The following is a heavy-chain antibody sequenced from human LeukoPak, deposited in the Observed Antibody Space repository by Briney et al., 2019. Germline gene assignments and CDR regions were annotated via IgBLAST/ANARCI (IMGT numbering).Heavy chain of an antibody. D-gene: IGHD1-26*01. CDR1: GFTFDTYA. J-gene: IGHJ3*02. CDR2: ISYDGRTK. CDR3: ARAYSGSFYEAFDM. V-gene: IGHV3-30*04. Sequence: PGGSLRLSCAASGFTFDTYAMHWVRQAPGEGLEWVAVISYDGRTKYYTDSVRGRFTISRDNSEKTVYVQLDSLRPEDSAVYFCARAYSGSFYEAFDMWGHGTMVTVSS.